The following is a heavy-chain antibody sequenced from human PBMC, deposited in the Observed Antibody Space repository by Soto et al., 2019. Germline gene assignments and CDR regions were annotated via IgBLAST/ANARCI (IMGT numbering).Heavy chain of an antibody. CDR2: IIAYNGNT. V-gene: IGHV1-18*01. CDR3: AGGIAAADPLAPLDP. D-gene: IGHD6-13*01. J-gene: IGHJ5*02. Sequence: QVQLVQSGAEVKKPGASVKVSCKASGYTFTSYGISWVRQAPGQGLEWMGWIIAYNGNTNYAQKLQGRVTMTTDTSTSTDYMELRSLRSDDTAVYYCAGGIAAADPLAPLDPWGQGTLVTVSS. CDR1: GYTFTSYG.